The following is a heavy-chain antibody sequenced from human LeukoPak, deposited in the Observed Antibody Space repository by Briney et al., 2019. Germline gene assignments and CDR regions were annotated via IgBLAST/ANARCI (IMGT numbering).Heavy chain of an antibody. Sequence: GGSLRLSCAASGFTFSSYGMHWVRQAPGKGLEWVAFIRYDGSNKYYADSVKGRFTISRDNSKNTLYLQMNSLRAEDTAVYYCAKESSSSWYLSLDYYYYMDVWGKGTTVTVSS. J-gene: IGHJ6*03. CDR1: GFTFSSYG. D-gene: IGHD6-13*01. CDR3: AKESSSSWYLSLDYYYYMDV. V-gene: IGHV3-30*02. CDR2: IRYDGSNK.